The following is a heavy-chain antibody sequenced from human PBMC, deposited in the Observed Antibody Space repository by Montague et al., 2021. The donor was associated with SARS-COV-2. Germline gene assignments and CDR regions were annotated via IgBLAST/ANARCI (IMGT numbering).Heavy chain of an antibody. V-gene: IGHV4-59*01. D-gene: IGHD5-12*01. CDR2: IFRSGAT. CDR3: ARTPRGSRYFYGVDV. J-gene: IGHJ6*02. CDR1: GDSISDYY. Sequence: SETLSLTCTVSGDSISDYYWSWIRQPPGMGLEWIGYIFRSGATNYNPPLKSRFIISLDTSKSQFSLRLSSVTAADTAIYYCARTPRGSRYFYGVDVWGQGTTVTVAS.